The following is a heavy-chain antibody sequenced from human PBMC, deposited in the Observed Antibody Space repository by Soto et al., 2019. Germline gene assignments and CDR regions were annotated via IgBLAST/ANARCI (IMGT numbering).Heavy chain of an antibody. CDR2: ISSSSSTI. J-gene: IGHJ3*02. D-gene: IGHD3-22*01. CDR3: ARDRRYYDSSGSNDAFDI. Sequence: PGGSLRLSCAASGFTFSSYSMNWVRQAPGKGLEWVSYISSSSSTIYYADSVKGRFTISRDNAKNSLYLQMNSLRDEDTAVYYCARDRRYYDSSGSNDAFDIWGQGTMVTVSS. CDR1: GFTFSSYS. V-gene: IGHV3-48*02.